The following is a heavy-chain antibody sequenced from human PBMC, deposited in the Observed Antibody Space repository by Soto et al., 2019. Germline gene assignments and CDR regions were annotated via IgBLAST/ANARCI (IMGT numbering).Heavy chain of an antibody. D-gene: IGHD2-2*01. V-gene: IGHV4-30-2*01. CDR1: GGSISSGGYS. Sequence: PSGTLSLTCAVSGGSISSGGYSWSWIRQPPGKGLEWIGYIYHSGSTYYNPSLKSRVTISVDRSKSQFSLKLSSVTAADTAVYYCARVPDRWGQGTQVTVSS. J-gene: IGHJ5*02. CDR2: IYHSGST. CDR3: ARVPDR.